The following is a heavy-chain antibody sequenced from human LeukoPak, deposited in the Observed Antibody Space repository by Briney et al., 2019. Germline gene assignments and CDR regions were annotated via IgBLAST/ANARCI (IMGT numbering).Heavy chain of an antibody. J-gene: IGHJ6*02. Sequence: SETLSLTCTVSGGSISSYYWSWIRQPPGKGLEWIGYIYYSGSTNYNPSLKSRVTTSVDTSKNQFSLKLSSVTAADTAVYYCARDNWNYGSSMDVWGQGTTVTVSS. CDR3: ARDNWNYGSSMDV. CDR1: GGSISSYY. D-gene: IGHD1-7*01. V-gene: IGHV4-59*01. CDR2: IYYSGST.